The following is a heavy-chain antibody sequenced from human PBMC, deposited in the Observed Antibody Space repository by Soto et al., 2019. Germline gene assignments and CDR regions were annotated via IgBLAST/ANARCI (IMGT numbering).Heavy chain of an antibody. CDR3: ARMDGDYNYYGLDV. CDR1: GFSLTNGRMG. J-gene: IGHJ6*02. D-gene: IGHD4-17*01. V-gene: IGHV2-26*03. Sequence: QVTLKESGPVLVKPTETLTLTCSISGFSLTNGRMGVSWIRQPPGKALEWLAHFFSDAERSYSTSMQSRLNMYKDCSGSLVVLTMTTMAPADTATYFCARMDGDYNYYGLDVWGHGIAVTVSS. CDR2: FFSDAER.